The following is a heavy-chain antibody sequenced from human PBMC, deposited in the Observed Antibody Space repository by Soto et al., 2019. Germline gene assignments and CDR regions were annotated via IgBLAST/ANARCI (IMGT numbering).Heavy chain of an antibody. CDR1: GGSISSYY. CDR3: AGFSSGTYLFDL. CDR2: IYGPAST. V-gene: IGHV4-59*01. D-gene: IGHD3-3*01. Sequence: SETLSLTCTASGGSISSYYRSWIRQPPGKGLEWSGCIYGPASTYSRPFRRSRVAMSVDTSKKQFHLTLDSVTVAATAVYFCAGFSSGTYLFDLWGQGTLVTVSS. J-gene: IGHJ5*02.